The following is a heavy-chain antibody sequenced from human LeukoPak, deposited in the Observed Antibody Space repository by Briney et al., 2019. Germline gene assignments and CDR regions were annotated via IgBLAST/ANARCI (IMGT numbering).Heavy chain of an antibody. CDR2: IYHSETT. D-gene: IGHD6-19*01. J-gene: IGHJ4*02. CDR3: ARIYEQWLAPYYVDY. CDR1: GYSISSGYY. Sequence: SETLSLTCVVSGYSISSGYYWGWIRQPPGKGLEWIGIIYHSETTYYNPSLKSRVTISVDTSNNQFSLKLRSVTAADTAVYYCARIYEQWLAPYYVDYWGQGTLVTVSS. V-gene: IGHV4-38-2*01.